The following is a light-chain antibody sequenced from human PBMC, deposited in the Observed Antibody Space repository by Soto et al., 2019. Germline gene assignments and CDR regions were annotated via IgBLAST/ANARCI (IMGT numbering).Light chain of an antibody. J-gene: IGKJ1*01. CDR2: EAS. CDR1: QSISGW. Sequence: DIQMTKSPSTLSASVGDRVTITCRASQSISGWLAWYQQKPGTAPKLLIYEASNLESGVPSRFSGSGSGTEFTLTISSLQPDDFATYYCQQYYSDWTFGQGAKVDVK. V-gene: IGKV1-5*01. CDR3: QQYYSDWT.